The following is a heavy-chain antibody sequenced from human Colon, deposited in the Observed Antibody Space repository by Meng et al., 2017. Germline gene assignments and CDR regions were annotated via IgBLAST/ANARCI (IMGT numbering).Heavy chain of an antibody. CDR2: AYYSGNT. CDR1: GDSISSGSYY. CDR3: ARHGGWHFDY. V-gene: IGHV4-39*07. Sequence: QLQLQESGPGLVKPSETLSLTCTVSGDSISSGSYYWGWIRQPPGKGLEWVGSAYYSGNTYYNPSLKSRVIMSLDKSKNQLSLRLTSVAAADTAVYYCARHGGWHFDYWGQGALVTVSS. J-gene: IGHJ4*02. D-gene: IGHD6-19*01.